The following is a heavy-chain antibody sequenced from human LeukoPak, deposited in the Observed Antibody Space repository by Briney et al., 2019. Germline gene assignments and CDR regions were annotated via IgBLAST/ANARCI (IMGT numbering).Heavy chain of an antibody. J-gene: IGHJ5*02. Sequence: SETLSLTCAVYGGSFSGYYWGWIRQPPGKGLEWIGSIYYSGSTYYNPSLKTRVTISVDTSKNQFSLKLSSVTAADTAVYYCARHEQWLGSLDPWGQGTLVTVSS. CDR3: ARHEQWLGSLDP. CDR2: IYYSGST. CDR1: GGSFSGYY. V-gene: IGHV4-34*01. D-gene: IGHD6-19*01.